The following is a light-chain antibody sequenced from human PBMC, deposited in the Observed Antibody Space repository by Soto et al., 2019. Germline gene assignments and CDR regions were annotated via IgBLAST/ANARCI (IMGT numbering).Light chain of an antibody. V-gene: IGLV2-11*01. CDR3: CSYAGSYTWV. CDR1: SSDVGGYNF. J-gene: IGLJ3*02. Sequence: QSALTQPRSVSGSPGQSVTISCTGTSSDVGGYNFVSWYQHHPGKAPKLIIYDVTKRPSGVPDRFSGSRSGNTASLTISGLQAEDESDYYGCSYAGSYTWVFGGGTKLTVL. CDR2: DVT.